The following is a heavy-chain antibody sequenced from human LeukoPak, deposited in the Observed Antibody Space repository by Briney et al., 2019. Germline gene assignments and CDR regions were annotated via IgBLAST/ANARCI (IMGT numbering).Heavy chain of an antibody. V-gene: IGHV3-9*01. Sequence: SLRLSCVASGFTFSSYAMSWVRQAPGKGLEWVSGISWNSGSIGYAGSVKGRFTISRDNAKNSLYLQMNSLRAEDTALYYCAKGPYGEGAFDIWGQGTMVTVSS. CDR1: GFTFSSYA. D-gene: IGHD4-17*01. J-gene: IGHJ3*02. CDR3: AKGPYGEGAFDI. CDR2: ISWNSGSI.